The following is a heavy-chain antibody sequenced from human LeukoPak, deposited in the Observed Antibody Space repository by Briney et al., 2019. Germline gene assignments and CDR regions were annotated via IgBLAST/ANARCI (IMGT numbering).Heavy chain of an antibody. CDR3: ARFIYGDPSFDY. V-gene: IGHV3-7*02. CDR1: GFTFSGYW. CDR2: IKQYGSEK. D-gene: IGHD4-17*01. Sequence: GGSLRLSCAASGFTFSGYWMSWVCQAPGKGLEWMANIKQYGSEKYYVDSVRGRFTISRDNAKNSLYLQMNSLRAEDTAVYYCARFIYGDPSFDYWGQGTLVTVSS. J-gene: IGHJ4*02.